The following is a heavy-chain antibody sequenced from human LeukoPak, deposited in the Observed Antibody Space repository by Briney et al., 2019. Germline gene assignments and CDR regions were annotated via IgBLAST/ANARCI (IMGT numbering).Heavy chain of an antibody. CDR1: GGSISSSSYY. J-gene: IGHJ4*02. Sequence: PSETLSLTCTVSGGSISSSSYYWGWIRQPPGKGLEWIGSIYYSGSTYYNPSLKSRVTISVDTSKNQFSLKLSSVTAADTAVYYCARDLGGGGDYDYWGQGTLVTVSS. D-gene: IGHD4-17*01. CDR2: IYYSGST. CDR3: ARDLGGGGDYDY. V-gene: IGHV4-39*07.